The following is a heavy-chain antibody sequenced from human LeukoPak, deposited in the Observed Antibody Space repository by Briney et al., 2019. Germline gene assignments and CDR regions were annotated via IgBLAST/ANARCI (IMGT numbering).Heavy chain of an antibody. Sequence: GGSLRLSCAASGFTFSTYSMNWVRQAPGKGLEWVSYISSRSNTIYYAGSVKGRFTISRDNAKNSLYLQMNSLRAEDTAVYYCARERPDMDVWGKGTTVTVSS. CDR1: GFTFSTYS. J-gene: IGHJ6*03. V-gene: IGHV3-48*01. CDR2: ISSRSNTI. CDR3: ARERPDMDV.